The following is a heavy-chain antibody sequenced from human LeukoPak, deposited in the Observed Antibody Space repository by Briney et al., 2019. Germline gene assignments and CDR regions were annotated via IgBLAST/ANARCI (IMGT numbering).Heavy chain of an antibody. CDR3: AREDGVIVGASSDNWFDP. CDR2: MNPNSGNT. V-gene: IGHV1-8*01. J-gene: IGHJ5*02. Sequence: ASVKVSCKASGYTFTSYGINWVRQATGQGLEWMGWMNPNSGNTGYAQKFQGRVAMTRNTSISTAYMELSSLRSEDTAVYYCAREDGVIVGASSDNWFDPWGQGTLVTVSS. D-gene: IGHD1-26*01. CDR1: GYTFTSYG.